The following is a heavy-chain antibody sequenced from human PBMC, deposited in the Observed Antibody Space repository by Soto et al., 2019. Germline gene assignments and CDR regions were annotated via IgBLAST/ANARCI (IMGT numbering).Heavy chain of an antibody. Sequence: QVQLQQWGAGLVKPSETLSLTCAVYGQSFSGHSWAWIRQSPGKGLEWIGEINDSVSTNYNPSLKSRATISAYTSMKPFPLKLSSVSAAQTAVYFCARGSGIVALPGEMEDVNYDYWGQGTLVNVSS. CDR3: ARGSGIVALPGEMEDVNYDY. V-gene: IGHV4-34*01. J-gene: IGHJ4*02. D-gene: IGHD2-21*01. CDR1: GQSFSGHS. CDR2: INDSVST.